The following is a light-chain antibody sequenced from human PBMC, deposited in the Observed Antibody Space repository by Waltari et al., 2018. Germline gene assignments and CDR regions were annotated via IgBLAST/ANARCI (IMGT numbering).Light chain of an antibody. CDR2: GAS. V-gene: IGKV3-20*01. CDR1: QSVSSA. Sequence: ELVLTQSPGTLSLSLGERATVSCRASQSVSSALAWYQQKPGQAPRLLIYGASTRATCIPDRFSGSGSGTDFSLTISRLEPDDFAVYYCQHYLRLPVTFGQGTTVEI. J-gene: IGKJ1*01. CDR3: QHYLRLPVT.